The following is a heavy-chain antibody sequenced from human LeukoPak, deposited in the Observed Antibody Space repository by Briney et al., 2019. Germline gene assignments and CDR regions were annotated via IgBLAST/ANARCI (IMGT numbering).Heavy chain of an antibody. CDR1: GYSINNYW. CDR2: IYPGDSDT. CDR3: ARSTGNQLDF. D-gene: IGHD1-1*01. J-gene: IGHJ4*02. V-gene: IGHV5-51*01. Sequence: PGESLKISCKGSGYSINNYWIGWVRQMPGKGLEWMGIIYPGDSDTKYSPSFQGQVTISADRSISTAYLQWSSLKASDTAIYYCARSTGNQLDFWGQGTLVTVSS.